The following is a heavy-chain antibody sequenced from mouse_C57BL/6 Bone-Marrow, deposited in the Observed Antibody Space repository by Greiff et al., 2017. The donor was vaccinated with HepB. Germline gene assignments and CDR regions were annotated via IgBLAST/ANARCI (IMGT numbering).Heavy chain of an antibody. CDR1: GYTFTSYW. J-gene: IGHJ2*01. CDR2: IYPGSGST. CDR3: ARGVITTVVAEVYYFDY. V-gene: IGHV1-55*01. D-gene: IGHD1-1*01. Sequence: QVHVKQSGAELVKPGASVKMSCKASGYTFTSYWITWVKQRPGQGLEWIGDIYPGSGSTNYNEKFKSKATLTVDTSSSTAYMQLSSLTSEDSAVYYCARGVITTVVAEVYYFDYWGQGTTLTVSS.